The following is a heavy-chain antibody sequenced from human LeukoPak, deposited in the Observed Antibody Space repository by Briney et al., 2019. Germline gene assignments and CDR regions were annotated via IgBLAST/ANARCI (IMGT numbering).Heavy chain of an antibody. Sequence: PSETLSLTCTVSGGSISSYYWSWIRQPPGKGLEWIGYIYYSGTTNYNPSLKSRVTISVDTSKNQFSLKLSSVTAADTAVYYCARVSDDSSGFLPPGAFDIWGQGTMVTVSS. J-gene: IGHJ3*02. D-gene: IGHD3-22*01. CDR3: ARVSDDSSGFLPPGAFDI. CDR2: IYYSGTT. CDR1: GGSISSYY. V-gene: IGHV4-59*12.